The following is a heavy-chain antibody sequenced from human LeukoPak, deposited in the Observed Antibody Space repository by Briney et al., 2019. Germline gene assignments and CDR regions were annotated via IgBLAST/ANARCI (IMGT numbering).Heavy chain of an antibody. J-gene: IGHJ3*02. CDR2: ISPSGTII. Sequence: GGSLRLSCAASGFTFSSFEMNWVRQAPGKGLEWVSYISPSGTIIHQADSVKGRFTISRDNAKNSLYLQMNSLRAEDTAVYYCATVAFGYAFDTWGQGTMVIVSP. CDR1: GFTFSSFE. D-gene: IGHD3-3*02. V-gene: IGHV3-48*03. CDR3: ATVAFGYAFDT.